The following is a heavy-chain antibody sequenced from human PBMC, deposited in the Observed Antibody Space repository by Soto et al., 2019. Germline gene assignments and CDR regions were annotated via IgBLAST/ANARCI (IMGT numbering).Heavy chain of an antibody. V-gene: IGHV3-21*01. CDR1: GFTFSSYS. J-gene: IGHJ5*02. Sequence: RLSCAASGFTFSSYSMNWVRQAPGKGLEWVSSISSSSSYIYYADSVKGRFTISRDNAKNSLYLQMNSLRAEDTAVYYCARERGCSGGSCPNWFDPWGQGTLVTVSS. CDR2: ISSSSSYI. D-gene: IGHD2-15*01. CDR3: ARERGCSGGSCPNWFDP.